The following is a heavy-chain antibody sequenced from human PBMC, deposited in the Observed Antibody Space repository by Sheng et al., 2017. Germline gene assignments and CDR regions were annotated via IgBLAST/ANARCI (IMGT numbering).Heavy chain of an antibody. J-gene: IGHJ2*01. CDR3: ARDVKLQLGDPXWYFDL. V-gene: IGHV4-38-2*02. D-gene: IGHD3-16*01. Sequence: QVQLQESGPGLVEPSETLSLTCTVSGSSIASDYCWDWIRQSPGKGLEWIGSVYQSGTTYINPSLKGRATISVDTSNNKFSLRVTSVTVDDAAVYYCARDVKLQLGDPXWYFDLWGRGTLVAVSS. CDR1: GSSIASDYC. CDR2: VYQSGTT.